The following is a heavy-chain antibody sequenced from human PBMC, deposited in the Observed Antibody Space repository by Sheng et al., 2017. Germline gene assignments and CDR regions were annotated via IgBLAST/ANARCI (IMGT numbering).Heavy chain of an antibody. Sequence: QVQLQQWGAGLLKPSETLSLTCAVYGGSFSGYYWSWIRQPPGKGLEWIGEINHSGSTNYNPSLKSRVTISVDTSKNQFSLKLSSVTAADTAVYYCARDNHRDGYNSYYYYGMDVWGQGTTVTVSS. CDR2: INHSGST. D-gene: IGHD5-12*01. CDR1: GGSFSGYY. CDR3: ARDNHRDGYNSYYYYGMDV. J-gene: IGHJ6*02. V-gene: IGHV4-34*01.